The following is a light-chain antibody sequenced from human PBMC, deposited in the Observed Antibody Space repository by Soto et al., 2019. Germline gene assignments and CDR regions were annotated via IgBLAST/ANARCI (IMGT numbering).Light chain of an antibody. CDR2: EVN. Sequence: QSALTQPPSASGSPGQSVTISCSGTSSDVGGFNYVSWYQQHPGRAPKVLIYEVNKRPSGVPDRFSGSKSGSTASLTVSGLQAEDEADYYCSSYGGDNNVLFGGGTKVTVL. J-gene: IGLJ2*01. CDR3: SSYGGDNNVL. CDR1: SSDVGGFNY. V-gene: IGLV2-8*01.